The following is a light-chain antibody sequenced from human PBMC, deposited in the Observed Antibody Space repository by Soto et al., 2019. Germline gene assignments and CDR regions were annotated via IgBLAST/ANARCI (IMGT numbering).Light chain of an antibody. CDR2: EVT. Sequence: QSALTQPPSASGSPGQSVTISCTETSSDVGGHNFVSWYQQHPGKAPKFLIYEVTKRPSGVPDRFSGSKSGITASLTVSGLQADDEAYYYCSAYAGNNNPVIFGGGTQLTVL. V-gene: IGLV2-8*01. J-gene: IGLJ7*01. CDR1: SSDVGGHNF. CDR3: SAYAGNNNPVI.